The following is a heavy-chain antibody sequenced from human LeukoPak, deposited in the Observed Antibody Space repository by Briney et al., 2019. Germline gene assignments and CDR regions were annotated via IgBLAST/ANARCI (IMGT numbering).Heavy chain of an antibody. CDR3: ARQPTTTTVYNWFDP. CDR1: GYSVSSGYY. D-gene: IGHD4-17*01. V-gene: IGHV4-38-2*01. CDR2: IYHSGST. J-gene: IGHJ5*02. Sequence: SETLSLTCAVSGYSVSSGYYWGWIRQPPGKGLEWIGSIYHSGSTYYNPSLKSRVTISVDTSKTQFSLKLSSVTAADTAVYYCARQPTTTTVYNWFDPWGQGTLVTVSS.